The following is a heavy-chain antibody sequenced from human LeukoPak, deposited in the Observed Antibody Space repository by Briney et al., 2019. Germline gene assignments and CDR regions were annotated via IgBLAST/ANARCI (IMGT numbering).Heavy chain of an antibody. CDR3: ARAPLHYYYYYGMDV. CDR1: RFDFSHYG. V-gene: IGHV3-30*03. Sequence: GGSLRLSCIGSRFDFSHYGMHWVRQAPGRGPEWVAVVSADGSERHYADAVKGRFTISKDNSKNTMFLQMSSLRIEDTAVYYCARAPLHYYYYYGMDVWGQGTTVTVSS. J-gene: IGHJ6*02. CDR2: VSADGSER.